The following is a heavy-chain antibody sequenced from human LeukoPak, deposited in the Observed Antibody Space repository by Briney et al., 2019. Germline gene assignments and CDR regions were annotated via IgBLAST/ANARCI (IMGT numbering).Heavy chain of an antibody. CDR1: VHTFSSND. D-gene: IGHD6-13*01. CDR3: ARRIAASGVGIVY. V-gene: IGHV1-8*01. Sequence: GASVKLSCKATVHTFSSNDTNWGRQATPPGHGRVGWMRTDSGNTGYAQKFQGRVTMTRTPSISTAYMELSSMTSEDTAVYDCARRIAASGVGIVYWGQGTLVTVSA. CDR2: MRTDSGNT. J-gene: IGHJ4*02.